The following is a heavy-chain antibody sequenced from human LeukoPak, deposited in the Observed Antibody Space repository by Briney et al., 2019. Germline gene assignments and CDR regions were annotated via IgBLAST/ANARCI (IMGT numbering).Heavy chain of an antibody. J-gene: IGHJ4*02. CDR3: ARDPPGLLWFGEFSDY. Sequence: PSETLSLTCTVSGGSISSSSYYWGWIRQPPGKGLEWIGSIYYSGSTYYNPSLKSRVTISVDTSKNQFSLKLSSVTAADTAVYYCARDPPGLLWFGEFSDYWGQGTLVTVSS. CDR2: IYYSGST. D-gene: IGHD3-10*01. V-gene: IGHV4-39*07. CDR1: GGSISSSSYY.